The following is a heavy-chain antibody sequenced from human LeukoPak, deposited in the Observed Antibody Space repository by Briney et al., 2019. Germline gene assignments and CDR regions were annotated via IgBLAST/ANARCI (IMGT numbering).Heavy chain of an antibody. D-gene: IGHD3-10*01. Sequence: SETLSLTCTVSGGSISSYYWSWIRQPPGKGLEWIGYIYYSGSTNYNPSLKSRVTISVDTSKNQFSLKLTSVTAADTAVYYCVRENMARGYYYMDVWGKGTTVTISS. CDR2: IYYSGST. J-gene: IGHJ6*03. CDR3: VRENMARGYYYMDV. V-gene: IGHV4-59*01. CDR1: GGSISSYY.